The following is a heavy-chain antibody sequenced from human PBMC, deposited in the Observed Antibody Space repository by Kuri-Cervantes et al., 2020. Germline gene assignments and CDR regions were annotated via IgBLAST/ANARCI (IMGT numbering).Heavy chain of an antibody. CDR1: GFTFSSYG. J-gene: IGHJ6*02. CDR3: AGTDSSSWYEVWPEYYYYYYGMDV. V-gene: IGHV3-30*02. Sequence: GGSLRLSCAASGFTFSSYGMHRVRQAPGKGLEWVAVIWYDGSNKYYADSVKGRSTISRDNSKNTLYLQMNSLRAEVTAVYYCAGTDSSSWYEVWPEYYYYYYGMDVWGQGTTVTVSS. D-gene: IGHD6-13*01. CDR2: IWYDGSNK.